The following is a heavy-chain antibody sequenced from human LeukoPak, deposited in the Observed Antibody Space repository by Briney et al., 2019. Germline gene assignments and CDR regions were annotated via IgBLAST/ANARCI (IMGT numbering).Heavy chain of an antibody. D-gene: IGHD3-9*01. CDR2: IGGSGVDI. J-gene: IGHJ4*02. V-gene: IGHV3-23*01. CDR3: VKGILSGYYVDHLDF. Sequence: GGSLRLSCATSGFTFSTYAMTWVREAPGKGPEWVSTIGGSGVDIYQADSVKGRFTISRDNFKNTLYLQMNNLRADDTAVYYCVKGILSGYYVDHLDFWGQGTLVTVSS. CDR1: GFTFSTYA.